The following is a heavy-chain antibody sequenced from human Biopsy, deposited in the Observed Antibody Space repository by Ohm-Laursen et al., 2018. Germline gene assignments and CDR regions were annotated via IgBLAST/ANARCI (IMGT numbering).Heavy chain of an antibody. CDR3: ARADASTFDS. CDR1: GYSFTSYY. CDR2: INPGSGDT. Sequence: SVKASCKASGYSFTSYYLHWVRQAPGQGLEWMGLINPGSGDTILAQKFQGRVSLTRDTSADTAYMKLTSLTSEDTATYYCARADASTFDSWGQGTLVTVSS. V-gene: IGHV1-46*01. J-gene: IGHJ4*02.